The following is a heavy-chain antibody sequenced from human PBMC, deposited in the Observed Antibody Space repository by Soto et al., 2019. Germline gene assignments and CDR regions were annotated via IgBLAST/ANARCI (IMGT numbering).Heavy chain of an antibody. CDR2: ISESSSTI. CDR3: ARASGYFDTSGYYGTFYYYGMDV. D-gene: IGHD3-22*01. CDR1: GFTLSTYD. J-gene: IGHJ6*02. Sequence: GGSLRLSCAASGFTLSTYDMNWVRQAPGKGLEWVSYISESSSTIYYADSVKGRFTISRDNAKNSLFLQMSSLRDEDTAVYYCARASGYFDTSGYYGTFYYYGMDVWGQGTTVTAP. V-gene: IGHV3-48*02.